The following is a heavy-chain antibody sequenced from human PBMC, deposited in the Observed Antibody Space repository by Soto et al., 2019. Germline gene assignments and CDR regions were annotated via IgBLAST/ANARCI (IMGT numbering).Heavy chain of an antibody. CDR3: ATEVIAARDSYYYGMDV. CDR2: INPSGGST. J-gene: IGHJ6*02. D-gene: IGHD6-6*01. CDR1: GYTFTSYY. V-gene: IGHV1-46*01. Sequence: GASVKVSCKASGYTFTSYYMHWVRQAPGQGLEWMGIINPSGGSTSYAQKFQGRVTMTEDTSTDTAYMELSSLRSEDTAVYYCATEVIAARDSYYYGMDVWGQGTTVTVSS.